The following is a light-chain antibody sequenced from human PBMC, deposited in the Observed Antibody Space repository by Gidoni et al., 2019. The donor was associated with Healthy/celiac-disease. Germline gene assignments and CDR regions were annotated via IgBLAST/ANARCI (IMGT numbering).Light chain of an antibody. Sequence: IQMTQSPSTLSASVGDRVTITCRASQSISSWLAWYQQKPGKVPKLLIYKASSLESGVPSRFSGSGSGTEFTLTISSLQPDDFATYYCQQYNSYSRTFGQGTKVEIK. CDR3: QQYNSYSRT. V-gene: IGKV1-5*03. J-gene: IGKJ1*01. CDR2: KAS. CDR1: QSISSW.